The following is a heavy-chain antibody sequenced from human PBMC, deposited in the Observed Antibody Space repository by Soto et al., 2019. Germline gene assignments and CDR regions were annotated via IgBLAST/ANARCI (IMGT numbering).Heavy chain of an antibody. CDR1: RDTFPSYY. Sequence: ASVKVSCKAPRDTFPSYYINWVRQAPGQGLEWMGVINPHGGSTAYAQKFKGRVTLTRDTSASTVYMEVSSLTSEDTAMYYCARSSGGNFGIIIEGTNWFDPWGQGTLVTVSS. CDR3: ARSSGGNFGIIIEGTNWFDP. D-gene: IGHD1-26*01. J-gene: IGHJ5*02. CDR2: INPHGGST. V-gene: IGHV1-46*01.